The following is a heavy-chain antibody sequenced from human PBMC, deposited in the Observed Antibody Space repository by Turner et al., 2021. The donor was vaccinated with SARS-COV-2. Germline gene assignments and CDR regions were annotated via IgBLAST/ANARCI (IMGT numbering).Heavy chain of an antibody. J-gene: IGHJ6*02. D-gene: IGHD6-19*01. CDR1: DGSLIGHF. Sequence: QVQFQQWGAGLLKPSETLSLTFCLYDGSLIGHFWPWIRQPPGKGLEWIGEVDHSGITNYNPSLETRVTLSVDTSKNQFSLRLSSVTAADTAVYFCARAVAVASYYYYGLDVWGQGTPVTVSS. CDR2: VDHSGIT. CDR3: ARAVAVASYYYYGLDV. V-gene: IGHV4-34*01.